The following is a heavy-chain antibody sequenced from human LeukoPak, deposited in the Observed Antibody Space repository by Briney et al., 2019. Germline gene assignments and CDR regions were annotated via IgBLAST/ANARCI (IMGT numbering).Heavy chain of an antibody. Sequence: GGSLRLSCAASAFNLNTYNLNWVRRAPGKGLQFVSSIIYTGTYIYYADSVKGRFTISRDNAQSSVYLQMNSLRAEDTAVYYCLGTNSDYWGQGTLVTVSS. J-gene: IGHJ4*02. CDR3: LGTNSDY. CDR1: AFNLNTYN. V-gene: IGHV3-21*04. D-gene: IGHD5-24*01. CDR2: IIYTGTYI.